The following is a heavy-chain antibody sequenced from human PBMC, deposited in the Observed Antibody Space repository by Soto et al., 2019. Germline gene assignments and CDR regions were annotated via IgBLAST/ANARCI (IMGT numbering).Heavy chain of an antibody. CDR2: IIPIFGTA. CDR1: GGTFSSYA. Sequence: QVQLVQSGAEVKKPGSSVKVSCKASGGTFSSYAISWVRQAPGQGLEWMGGIIPIFGTANYAQKFQGRVTITADESTSTAYMELSSLRSEDTAVYYCARKDYGDYGSGEDYFDYCGQGTLVTVSS. CDR3: ARKDYGDYGSGEDYFDY. J-gene: IGHJ4*02. D-gene: IGHD4-17*01. V-gene: IGHV1-69*01.